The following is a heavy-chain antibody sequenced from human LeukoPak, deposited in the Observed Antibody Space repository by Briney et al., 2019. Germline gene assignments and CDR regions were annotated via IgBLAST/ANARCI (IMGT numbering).Heavy chain of an antibody. CDR1: GFTFSSYA. Sequence: PGGSLRLSCAASGFTFSSYAMSWVRQAPGKGLEWVSGISGSGGSTYYADSVKGRFTISRDNSKNTLYLQMSSLRAEDTAVYYCVKDLLPGYSSGWSMNYWGQGTLVTVSS. J-gene: IGHJ4*02. V-gene: IGHV3-23*01. CDR2: ISGSGGST. D-gene: IGHD6-19*01. CDR3: VKDLLPGYSSGWSMNY.